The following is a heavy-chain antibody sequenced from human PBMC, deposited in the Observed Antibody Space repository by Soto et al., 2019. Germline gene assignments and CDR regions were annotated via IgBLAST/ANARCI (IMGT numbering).Heavy chain of an antibody. V-gene: IGHV3-30*18. CDR2: ISYDGSNK. Sequence: QVQLVESGGGVVQPGRSLRLSCAASGFTFSSYGMHWVRQAPGKGLEWVAVISYDGSNKYYADSVKGRFTISRDNSKNTLYLQMNSLRAEDTAVYYCAKAGEVVPAAIPLFLGMDVWGQGTTVTVSS. J-gene: IGHJ6*02. D-gene: IGHD2-2*01. CDR1: GFTFSSYG. CDR3: AKAGEVVPAAIPLFLGMDV.